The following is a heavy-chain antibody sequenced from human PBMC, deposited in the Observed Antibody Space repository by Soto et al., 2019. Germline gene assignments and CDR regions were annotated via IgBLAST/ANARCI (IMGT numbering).Heavy chain of an antibody. V-gene: IGHV4-59*11. CDR1: GGSINNHY. Sequence: QVHLQESGPGLVKPSETLSLTCSVSGGSINNHYWSWIRQPPGKGLEWIGYVYYTGSTNYNPSLKRRVTKSMDTSKNQFPLNLNPLTAADTAIYFCATANRYPEYLGQGTLVTVSS. CDR2: VYYTGST. D-gene: IGHD6-25*01. CDR3: ATANRYPEY. J-gene: IGHJ4*02.